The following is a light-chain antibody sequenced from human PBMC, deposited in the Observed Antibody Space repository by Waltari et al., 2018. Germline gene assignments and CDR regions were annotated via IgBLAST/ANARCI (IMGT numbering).Light chain of an antibody. V-gene: IGKV1-39*01. J-gene: IGKJ4*01. CDR1: QSISNY. CDR2: AAS. CDR3: QHSYSTLFLT. Sequence: DIQMTQSPSSLSASVGDRVTITCRASQSISNYLNWYQQKPGKAPKLLIYAASSLQSGVPSRFSGSVSGSDFTLTVSSLQPEDFATYYCQHSYSTLFLTFGGGTRVEIK.